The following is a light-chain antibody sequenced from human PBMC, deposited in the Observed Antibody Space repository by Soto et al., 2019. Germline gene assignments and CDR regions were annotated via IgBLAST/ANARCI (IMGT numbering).Light chain of an antibody. CDR1: SGHSSYI. CDR3: ETWDSYLPWV. V-gene: IGLV4-60*02. CDR2: LEGSGSY. Sequence: QLVLTQSSSASASLGSSVKLTCTLSSGHSSYIIAWHQQQPGKAPRYLMKLEGSGSYNKGSGVPDRFSGSSSGADRYLTISNLQFEDEADYYCETWDSYLPWVFGGGTQLTVL. J-gene: IGLJ3*02.